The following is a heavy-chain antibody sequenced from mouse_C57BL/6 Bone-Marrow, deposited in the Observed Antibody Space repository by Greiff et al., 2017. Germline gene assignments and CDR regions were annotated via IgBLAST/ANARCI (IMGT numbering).Heavy chain of an antibody. CDR1: GFNIKDDY. CDR2: IDPENGDT. J-gene: IGHJ3*01. V-gene: IGHV14-4*01. CDR3: TIYDYDEGAWFAY. Sequence: EVKLVESGAELVRPGASVKLSCTASGFNIKDDYMHWVKQRPEQGLEWIGWIDPENGDTEYASKFQGKATITADTSSNTAYLQLSSLTSEDTAVYYCTIYDYDEGAWFAYWGQGTLVTVSA. D-gene: IGHD2-4*01.